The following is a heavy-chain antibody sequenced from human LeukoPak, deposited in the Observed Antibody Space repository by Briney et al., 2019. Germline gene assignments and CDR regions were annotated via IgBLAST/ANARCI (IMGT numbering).Heavy chain of an antibody. Sequence: PSETLSLTCAVSGWSFNDYYWNWIRQPPGKGLEWIGEINHRGNTNYNPSLKSRVTISVDTSKNQFSLELTSLAAADTAVYYCARGQVPSARGHNWFDPWGQGTLVTVSS. V-gene: IGHV4-34*01. J-gene: IGHJ5*02. CDR3: ARGQVPSARGHNWFDP. CDR1: GWSFNDYY. CDR2: INHRGNT.